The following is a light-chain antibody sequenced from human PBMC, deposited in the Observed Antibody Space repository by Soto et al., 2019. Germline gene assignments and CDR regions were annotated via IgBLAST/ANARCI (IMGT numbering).Light chain of an antibody. Sequence: EIVLTQSPGTLSLSPGEIATLYFRASQSVSNNFLAWYQHRPGQAPKLLIYGPSTRATGIPDRVSGSGSGTDFTLTISRLEPEDFAVYYCQQYDSSPSWTFGQGTKVDIK. CDR1: QSVSNNF. J-gene: IGKJ1*01. CDR2: GPS. V-gene: IGKV3-20*01. CDR3: QQYDSSPSWT.